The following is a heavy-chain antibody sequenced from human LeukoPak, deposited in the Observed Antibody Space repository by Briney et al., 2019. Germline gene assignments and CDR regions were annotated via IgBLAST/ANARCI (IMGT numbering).Heavy chain of an antibody. Sequence: GGSLRLSCAASGFTFSSYSMNWVRQAPGKGLEWVSSISSSSSYIYYADSVKGRFTISRDNAKNSVYLQMNSLRAEDTAVYYCARTVDIVATSNFDYWGQGTLVTVSS. D-gene: IGHD5-12*01. J-gene: IGHJ4*02. V-gene: IGHV3-21*01. CDR3: ARTVDIVATSNFDY. CDR1: GFTFSSYS. CDR2: ISSSSSYI.